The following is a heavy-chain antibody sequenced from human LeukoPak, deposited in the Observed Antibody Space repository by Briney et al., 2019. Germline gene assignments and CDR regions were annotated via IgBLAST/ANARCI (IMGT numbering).Heavy chain of an antibody. CDR2: IIPIFGTA. D-gene: IGHD6-13*01. J-gene: IGHJ4*02. CDR3: ARDHITQLVSDY. V-gene: IGHV1-69*05. Sequence: ASVKVSCKASGGTFSSYAISWVRQAPGQGLEWMGRIIPIFGTANYAQKFQGRVTITTDESTSTAYMELSSLRSEDTAVHYCARDHITQLVSDYWGQGTLVTVSS. CDR1: GGTFSSYA.